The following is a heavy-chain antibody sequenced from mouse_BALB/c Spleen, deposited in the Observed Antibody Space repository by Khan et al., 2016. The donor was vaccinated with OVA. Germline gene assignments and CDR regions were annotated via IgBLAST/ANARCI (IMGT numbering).Heavy chain of an antibody. CDR2: IWGGGST. Sequence: VELVESGPGLVAPSQSLSITCTVSGFSLTDYGVSWIRQPPGKGLEWLGVIWGGGSTYYNSALKSRLSISKDNSKSQVFLKMNSLQTDDTAMYFRAKGVWSYYFALDYWGQGTSVTVSS. J-gene: IGHJ4*01. D-gene: IGHD2-10*02. CDR3: AKGVWSYYFALDY. CDR1: GFSLTDYG. V-gene: IGHV2-6-5*01.